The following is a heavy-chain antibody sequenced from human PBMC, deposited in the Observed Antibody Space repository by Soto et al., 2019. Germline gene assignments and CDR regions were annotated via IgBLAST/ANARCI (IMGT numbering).Heavy chain of an antibody. CDR3: ARVKLDYFDY. CDR2: MNPNSGNT. V-gene: IGHV1-8*01. J-gene: IGHJ4*02. CDR1: GYTFTSYD. Sequence: QVQLVQSGAEVKKPGASVKVSCKASGYTFTSYDINWVRQATGQGLEWMGWMNPNSGNTAYAQKFXGXAXMXXNTSISTAYMELSSLRSEDTAVYYCARVKLDYFDYWGQGTLVTVSS.